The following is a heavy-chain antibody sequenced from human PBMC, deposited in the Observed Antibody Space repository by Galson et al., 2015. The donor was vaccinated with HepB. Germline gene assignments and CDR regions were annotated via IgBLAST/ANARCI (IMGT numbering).Heavy chain of an antibody. Sequence: SLRLSCAASGFTFSSYWMSWVRQAPGKGLEWVANIKQDGSEKYYVDSVKGRFTISRDNAKNSLYLQMNSLRAEDTAVYYCARDPPQQLDYYYYGMDVWGQGTTVTVSS. CDR2: IKQDGSEK. D-gene: IGHD6-6*01. J-gene: IGHJ6*02. CDR3: ARDPPQQLDYYYYGMDV. CDR1: GFTFSSYW. V-gene: IGHV3-7*03.